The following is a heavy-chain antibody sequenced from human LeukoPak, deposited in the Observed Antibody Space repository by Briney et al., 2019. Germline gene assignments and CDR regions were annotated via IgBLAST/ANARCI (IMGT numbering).Heavy chain of an antibody. CDR3: ARATYYDYVWGSPDFDY. CDR1: GYTFTSYD. D-gene: IGHD3-16*01. CDR2: MNPNSGNT. J-gene: IGHJ4*02. V-gene: IGHV1-8*01. Sequence: ASVKVSCKASGYTFTSYDINWVRQATGQGLGWMGWMNPNSGNTGYAQKFQGRVTMTRNTSISTAYMELSSLRSEDTAVYYCARATYYDYVWGSPDFDYWGQGTLVTVSS.